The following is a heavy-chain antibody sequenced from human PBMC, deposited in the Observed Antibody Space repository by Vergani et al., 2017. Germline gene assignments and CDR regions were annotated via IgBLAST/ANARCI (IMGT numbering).Heavy chain of an antibody. V-gene: IGHV1-18*01. D-gene: IGHD3-9*01. J-gene: IGHJ6*01. CDR1: GYTFTSYG. CDR2: ISAYNGNT. CDR3: ARDLGIEKTTNRGFDWFLSGMDV. Sequence: QVQLVQSGAEVKKPGASVKVSCKASGYTFTSYGISWVRQAAGQGLEWMGWISAYNGNTNYAQKPQSRITMTTDTSTSTAYMELRSLGSADAAGYYCARDLGIEKTTNRGFDWFLSGMDVWRQGTTVTVSS.